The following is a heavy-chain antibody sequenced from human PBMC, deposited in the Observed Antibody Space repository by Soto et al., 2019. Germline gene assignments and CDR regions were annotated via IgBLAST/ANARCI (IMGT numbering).Heavy chain of an antibody. CDR3: ARHYCSSTSCYPVYYYYYGMDV. D-gene: IGHD2-2*01. Sequence: GESLKISCKGSGYSFTSYWIGWVRQMPGKGLEWMGIIYPGDSDTRYSPSFQGQVTISADKSISTAYLQWSSLKASDPAMYYCARHYCSSTSCYPVYYYYYGMDVWGQGTTVTVSS. J-gene: IGHJ6*02. CDR2: IYPGDSDT. CDR1: GYSFTSYW. V-gene: IGHV5-51*01.